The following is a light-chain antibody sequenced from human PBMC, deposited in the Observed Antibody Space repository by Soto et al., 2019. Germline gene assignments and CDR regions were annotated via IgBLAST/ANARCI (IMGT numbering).Light chain of an antibody. Sequence: QSVLTQPASVSGSPGQSITTSCTGTSSDVGSYNLVSWYQQHPGKAPKLMIYEGSKRPSGVSNRFSGSKSGNTASLTISRLQAEDEADYYCCSYAGSRTPYVFGTGTKVT. J-gene: IGLJ1*01. CDR2: EGS. CDR1: SSDVGSYNL. V-gene: IGLV2-23*01. CDR3: CSYAGSRTPYV.